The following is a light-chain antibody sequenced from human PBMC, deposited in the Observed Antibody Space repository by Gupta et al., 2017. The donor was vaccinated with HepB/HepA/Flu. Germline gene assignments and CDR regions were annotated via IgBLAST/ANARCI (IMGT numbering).Light chain of an antibody. J-gene: IGKJ2*01. Sequence: DIVMTQSPDSLAVSLGERATINCKSSQNLLYSSNNKNYLAWYQQKPGQPPKLLIHWASARESGVPDRFSGSGSGTDFTLTISSLQAEDVAAYYCQQYDSSPHTFGQGTKLEI. V-gene: IGKV4-1*01. CDR1: QNLLYSSNNKNY. CDR2: WAS. CDR3: QQYDSSPHT.